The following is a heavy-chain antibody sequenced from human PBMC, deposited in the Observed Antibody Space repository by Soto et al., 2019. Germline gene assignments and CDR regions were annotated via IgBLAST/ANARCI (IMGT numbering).Heavy chain of an antibody. CDR3: ARLPFDS. Sequence: QVQLVQSGAEVKKPGSSVRVSCKISGGSLSNITVSWVRQAPGLGLEWMGRVNPLLGTANYAQKFQGRVTLSADRSTNTAYMDMTSLTSDDPAMYSCARLPFDSWGQGTLVTVSS. CDR1: GGSLSNIT. CDR2: VNPLLGTA. V-gene: IGHV1-69*08. J-gene: IGHJ4*02.